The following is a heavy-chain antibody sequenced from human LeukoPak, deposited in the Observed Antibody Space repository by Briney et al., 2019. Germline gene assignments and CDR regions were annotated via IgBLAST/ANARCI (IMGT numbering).Heavy chain of an antibody. D-gene: IGHD3-9*01. Sequence: GASVKVSCKASGYTFTSYGISWVRQAPGQGLEWMGWISAYNGNTNYAQKLQGRVTMTTDTSTSTAYMELRSLRSDDTAVYYCARKAYGYDISTGSEFDYWGQGTLVTVSS. V-gene: IGHV1-18*01. CDR1: GYTFTSYG. CDR2: ISAYNGNT. J-gene: IGHJ4*02. CDR3: ARKAYGYDISTGSEFDY.